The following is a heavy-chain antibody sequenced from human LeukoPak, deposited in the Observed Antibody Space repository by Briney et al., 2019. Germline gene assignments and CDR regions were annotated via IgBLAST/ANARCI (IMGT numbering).Heavy chain of an antibody. Sequence: PSETLSLTCTVSGGSISSYSYYWGWIRQPPGKGLEWIGSMYHNGSTYYNPSLKSRVTISVDTSKNQFSLKLSSVTAADTAVYYCARDQPRGLDAFDIWGQGTMVTVSS. V-gene: IGHV4-39*07. CDR2: MYHNGST. J-gene: IGHJ3*02. CDR3: ARDQPRGLDAFDI. CDR1: GGSISSYSYY. D-gene: IGHD3-10*01.